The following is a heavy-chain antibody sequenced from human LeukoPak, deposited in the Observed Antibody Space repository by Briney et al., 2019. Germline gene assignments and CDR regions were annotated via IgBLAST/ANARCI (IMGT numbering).Heavy chain of an antibody. J-gene: IGHJ6*03. D-gene: IGHD5-12*01. V-gene: IGHV4-61*02. CDR1: GGSISSGSYY. CDR2: IYTSGST. Sequence: PSQTLSLTCTVSGGSISSGSYYWSWFRQPAEKGLEWIGRIYTSGSTYYNPSLKSRVTISADASKNQFSLNVSSVTAADTAVYYCARATNSYFYYMDVWGKGTTVTISS. CDR3: ARATNSYFYYMDV.